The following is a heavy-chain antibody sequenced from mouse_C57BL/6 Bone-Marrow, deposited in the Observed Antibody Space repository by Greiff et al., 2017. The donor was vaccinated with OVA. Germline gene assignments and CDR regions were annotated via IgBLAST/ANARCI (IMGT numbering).Heavy chain of an antibody. V-gene: IGHV5-6*02. CDR1: GFTFSSYG. Sequence: DVKLVESGGDLVKPGGSLKLSCAASGFTFSSYGMSWVRQTPDKRLEWVATISSGGSYTYYPDSVKGRFTISRDNAKNTLYLQMSRLKSEDTAMYYCARHGYYYFDYWGQGTTLTVAS. CDR3: ARHGYYYFDY. D-gene: IGHD2-3*01. J-gene: IGHJ2*01. CDR2: ISSGGSYT.